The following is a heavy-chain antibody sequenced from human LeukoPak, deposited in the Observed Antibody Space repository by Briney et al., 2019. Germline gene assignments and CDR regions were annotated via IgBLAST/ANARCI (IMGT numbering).Heavy chain of an antibody. D-gene: IGHD5-24*01. V-gene: IGHV4-4*07. CDR3: ARELSPSRAHDY. J-gene: IGHJ4*02. Sequence: SQTLSLTCAVSGGSISSYYWSWIRQPAGKGLEWIGRISTDGTTNYNPSLTSRITMSVDTSKIQFSLNLTSVTAADTAVYYCARELSPSRAHDYWGLGTLVTVSS. CDR1: GGSISSYY. CDR2: ISTDGTT.